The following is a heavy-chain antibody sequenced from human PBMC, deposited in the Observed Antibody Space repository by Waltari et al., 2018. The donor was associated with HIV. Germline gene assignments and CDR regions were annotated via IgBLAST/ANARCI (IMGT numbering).Heavy chain of an antibody. V-gene: IGHV1-18*01. D-gene: IGHD1-7*01. Sequence: QVQLVQSGAEVKKPGAPVKVSCKASGYTLTSYGISWVRQAPGQGLEGMGWISSYNGNTNYAQKLQGRVTMTTDTSTSTAYMELRSLRSDDTAVYYCARSGTTSVYYYGMDVWCQGTTVTVSS. CDR2: ISSYNGNT. J-gene: IGHJ6*02. CDR1: GYTLTSYG. CDR3: ARSGTTSVYYYGMDV.